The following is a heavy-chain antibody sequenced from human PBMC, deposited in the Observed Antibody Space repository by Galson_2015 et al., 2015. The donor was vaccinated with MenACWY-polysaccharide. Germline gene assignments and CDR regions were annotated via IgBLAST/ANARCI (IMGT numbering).Heavy chain of an antibody. CDR1: GFTSSGSA. Sequence: SLRLSCAASGFTSSGSAMHWVRQASGKGLEWVGRIRSKANSYATAYAASVKGRFTISRDDSKNTAYLQMNSLKTEDTAVYYCTRHLQQDYWGQGTLVTVSS. D-gene: IGHD4-11*01. J-gene: IGHJ4*02. CDR2: IRSKANSYAT. V-gene: IGHV3-73*01. CDR3: TRHLQQDY.